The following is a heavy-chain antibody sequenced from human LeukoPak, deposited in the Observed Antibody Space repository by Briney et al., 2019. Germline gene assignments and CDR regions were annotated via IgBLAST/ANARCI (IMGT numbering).Heavy chain of an antibody. D-gene: IGHD3-10*01. Sequence: SVKVSCKASGGTFSSYAISWVRQAPGQGLEWMGRIIPILGIANYAQKFQGRVTITADKSTSTAYMELSSLRSEDTAVYYCASYGSGSYAYYFDYWGQGTLVTVSS. V-gene: IGHV1-69*04. J-gene: IGHJ4*02. CDR2: IIPILGIA. CDR3: ASYGSGSYAYYFDY. CDR1: GGTFSSYA.